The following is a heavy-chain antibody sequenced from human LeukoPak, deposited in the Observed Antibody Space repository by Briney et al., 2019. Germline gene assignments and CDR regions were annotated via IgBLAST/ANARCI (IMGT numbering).Heavy chain of an antibody. Sequence: SETLSLTCTVSGGSISSTSYYWGWIRQPPGKGLEWIATIYYSGSTYYNASLKSRITIAVDTSKSQFSLKLSSVTAADTAVYYCARLNYYGFDYWGQGTLVTFSS. CDR2: IYYSGST. D-gene: IGHD1-26*01. V-gene: IGHV4-39*01. J-gene: IGHJ4*02. CDR1: GGSISSTSYY. CDR3: ARLNYYGFDY.